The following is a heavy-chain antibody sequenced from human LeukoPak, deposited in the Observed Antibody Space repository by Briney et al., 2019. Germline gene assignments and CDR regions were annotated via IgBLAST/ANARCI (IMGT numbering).Heavy chain of an antibody. D-gene: IGHD6-19*01. CDR1: GFTFSSYA. CDR2: IRYDGSNK. Sequence: GRSLRLSCAASGFTFSSYAMHWVRQAPGKGLEWVAFIRYDGSNKYYADSVKGRFTISRDNSKNTLYLQMNSLRAEDTAVYYCAKDVGRGWYSGAKYYFDYWGQGTLVTVSS. J-gene: IGHJ4*02. V-gene: IGHV3-30*02. CDR3: AKDVGRGWYSGAKYYFDY.